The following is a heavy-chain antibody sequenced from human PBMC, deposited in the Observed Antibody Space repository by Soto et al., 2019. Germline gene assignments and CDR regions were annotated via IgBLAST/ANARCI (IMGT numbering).Heavy chain of an antibody. Sequence: SETLSLTCAVSGGSISSGGYSWSWIRQPPGKGLEWIGYIYHSGSTYYTPSLKSRVTISVDTSKNQFSLKLSSVTAADTAVYYCARHTPAISISDHWGQGTLVTVSS. V-gene: IGHV4-30-2*03. J-gene: IGHJ4*02. CDR1: GGSISSGGYS. CDR2: IYHSGST. D-gene: IGHD2-15*01. CDR3: ARHTPAISISDH.